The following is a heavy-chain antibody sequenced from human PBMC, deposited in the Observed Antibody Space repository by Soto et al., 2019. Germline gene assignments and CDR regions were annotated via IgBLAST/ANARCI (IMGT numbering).Heavy chain of an antibody. CDR3: AKWRYSGDNNYYFDY. J-gene: IGHJ4*02. CDR2: ISGSGGST. D-gene: IGHD2-15*01. CDR1: GLTFSSYA. V-gene: IGHV3-23*01. Sequence: GGSLRLSCAASGLTFSSYAMNWVRQAPGKGLEWVSAISGSGGSTYYADSVKGRFTISRDNAKNSLYLQMTSLSTEDTALYYCAKWRYSGDNNYYFDYWGQGTVVTVSS.